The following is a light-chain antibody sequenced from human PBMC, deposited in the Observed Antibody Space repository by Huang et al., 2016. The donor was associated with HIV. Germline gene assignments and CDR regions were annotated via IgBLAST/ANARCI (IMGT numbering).Light chain of an antibody. J-gene: IGKJ1*01. CDR3: HQYAKSMAT. CDR1: QSVDTSY. Sequence: VLTQSPVSVSLSLGDRLTVSCRASQSVDTSYLAWYQHKPGQSPRLLVSETSTRASGIPSRFSGSGSGRDFSLTISRLEPEDFGVYYCHQYAKSMATFGQGTKVDI. CDR2: ETS. V-gene: IGKV3D-20*02.